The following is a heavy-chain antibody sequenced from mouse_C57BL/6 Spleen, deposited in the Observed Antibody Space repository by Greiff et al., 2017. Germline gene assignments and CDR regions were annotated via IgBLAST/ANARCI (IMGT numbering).Heavy chain of an antibody. D-gene: IGHD1-1*01. Sequence: QVQLQQPGTELVKPGASVKLSCKASGYTFTSYWMHWVKQRPGQGLEWIGIINPSNGGTNYNEKFKSKATMPVDKSSRTAYMQLSSLTSEDSAVYYCARSGGSYYGSSIDYWGQGTTLTVSS. CDR1: GYTFTSYW. J-gene: IGHJ2*01. CDR3: ARSGGSYYGSSIDY. V-gene: IGHV1-53*01. CDR2: INPSNGGT.